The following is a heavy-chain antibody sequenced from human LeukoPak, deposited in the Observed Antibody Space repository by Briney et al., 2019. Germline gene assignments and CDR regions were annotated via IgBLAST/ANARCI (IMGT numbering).Heavy chain of an antibody. V-gene: IGHV4-59*01. J-gene: IGHJ4*02. D-gene: IGHD6-13*01. CDR2: VFYIGST. Sequence: SETLSLTCTVSGDSITSYFWSWIRQPPGKGPEWIGYVFYIGSTNYNPSLKSRVTLSVDTSKNQFSLNLRSVTAADTAVYYCARGPFRDSSSWYYFDYWGQGTLVTVSS. CDR3: ARGPFRDSSSWYYFDY. CDR1: GDSITSYF.